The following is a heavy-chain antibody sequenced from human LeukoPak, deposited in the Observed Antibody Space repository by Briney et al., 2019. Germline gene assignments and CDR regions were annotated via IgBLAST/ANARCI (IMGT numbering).Heavy chain of an antibody. J-gene: IGHJ4*02. CDR2: IIPIFGTA. CDR3: ARDSGYDSNFDY. CDR1: GGTFSSYA. Sequence: ASVKVSCKASGGTFSSYAIIWVRQAPGQGLECMGGIIPIFGTANYAQKFQGRVTITADESTSTAYMELSSLRSEDTAVYYCARDSGYDSNFDYWGQGTLVTVSS. V-gene: IGHV1-69*13. D-gene: IGHD5-12*01.